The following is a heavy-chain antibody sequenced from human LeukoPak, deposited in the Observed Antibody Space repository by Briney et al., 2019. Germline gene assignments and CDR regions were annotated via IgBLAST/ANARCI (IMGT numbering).Heavy chain of an antibody. D-gene: IGHD6-13*01. J-gene: IGHJ4*02. Sequence: GASVKVSCKASGGTFSSYAISWVRQAPGQGLEWMGGIIPIFGTANYAQKFQGRVTMTRDTSTSTVYMELSSLRSEDTAVYYCARDSSAIQQLVQLDYWGQGTLVTVSS. CDR2: IIPIFGTA. CDR3: ARDSSAIQQLVQLDY. V-gene: IGHV1-69*05. CDR1: GGTFSSYA.